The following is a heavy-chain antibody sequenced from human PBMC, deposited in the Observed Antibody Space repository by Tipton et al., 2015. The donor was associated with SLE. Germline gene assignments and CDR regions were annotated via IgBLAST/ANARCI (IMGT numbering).Heavy chain of an antibody. Sequence: TLSLTCAVSGYSISSGYYWTWIRQPPGKGLEWIGSIYHSGRPYYNPSLKSRVNTSVDMSKNKFSLKMTSVPAADTAVYYCARHYWGSDYWGQGTLVTVSS. CDR1: GYSISSGYY. CDR3: ARHYWGSDY. V-gene: IGHV4-38-2*01. D-gene: IGHD3-10*01. J-gene: IGHJ4*02. CDR2: IYHSGRP.